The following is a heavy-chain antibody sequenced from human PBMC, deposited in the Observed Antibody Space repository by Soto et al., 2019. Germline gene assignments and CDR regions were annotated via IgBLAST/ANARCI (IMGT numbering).Heavy chain of an antibody. J-gene: IGHJ6*02. D-gene: IGHD3-3*01. V-gene: IGHV4-59*01. CDR1: GGSISSYY. Sequence: LSLTCTVSGGSISSYYWSWIRQPPGKGLEWIGYIYYSGSTNYNPSLKSRVTISVDTSKNQFSLKLSSVTAADTAVYYCARVPTAIFGAHYYYYGMDVWGQGTTVTVSS. CDR2: IYYSGST. CDR3: ARVPTAIFGAHYYYYGMDV.